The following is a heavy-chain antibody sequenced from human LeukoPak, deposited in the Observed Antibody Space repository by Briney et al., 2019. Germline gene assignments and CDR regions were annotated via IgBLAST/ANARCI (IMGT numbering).Heavy chain of an antibody. Sequence: GGSLRLSCAASGFTFSSYAMSWVRQAPGKGLEWVSAISGSGGSTYYADSVKGRFTISRDNSKNTLYLQMNSLRAEDTAVYYCAKDKSGLYCGSYFPHWGQGTLVTVSS. D-gene: IGHD1-26*01. V-gene: IGHV3-23*01. CDR1: GFTFSSYA. CDR2: ISGSGGST. CDR3: AKDKSGLYCGSYFPH. J-gene: IGHJ1*01.